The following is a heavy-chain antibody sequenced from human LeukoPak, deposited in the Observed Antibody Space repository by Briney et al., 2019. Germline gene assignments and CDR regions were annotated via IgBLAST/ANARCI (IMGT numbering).Heavy chain of an antibody. V-gene: IGHV3-53*01. J-gene: IGHJ6*03. CDR3: ARGGVYCSGGSCFPTPYYMDV. CDR1: GFTVSSNY. D-gene: IGHD2-15*01. Sequence: PGGSLRLSCAASGFTVSSNYMSWVREAPGKGLEWVSVIYSGGSTYYADSVKGRFTISRDNSKNTLYLQMNSLRAEDTALYYCARGGVYCSGGSCFPTPYYMDVWGKGTTVTVSS. CDR2: IYSGGST.